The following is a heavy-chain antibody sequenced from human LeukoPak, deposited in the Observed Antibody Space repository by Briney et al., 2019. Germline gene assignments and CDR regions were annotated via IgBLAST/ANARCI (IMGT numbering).Heavy chain of an antibody. CDR1: GFSFSSYA. CDR3: AKVTSTSCYGSADY. J-gene: IGHJ4*02. CDR2: ICGSGDNT. V-gene: IGHV3-23*01. D-gene: IGHD2-2*01. Sequence: GGSLRLSCAASGFSFSSYAMSWVRQAPGKGLEWVSVICGSGDNTYYAASVKGRFTISRDNSKNTLYLQMNSLRAEDTAVYYCAKVTSTSCYGSADYWGQGTLVTVSS.